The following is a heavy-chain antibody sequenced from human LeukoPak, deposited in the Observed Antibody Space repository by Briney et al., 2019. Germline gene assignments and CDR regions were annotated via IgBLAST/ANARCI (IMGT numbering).Heavy chain of an antibody. CDR3: ARTHCSSTSCFYFDY. CDR1: GGSISSSNW. D-gene: IGHD2-2*01. J-gene: IGHJ4*02. V-gene: IGHV4-4*02. Sequence: SETLSLTCAVSGGSISSSNWWSWVRPPPGKGLEWLGEIHHSGNTNYSPSLKSRVTISEDRSKNQFSLKLSSVTAADTAVYFCARTHCSSTSCFYFDYWGQGSLVTVSS. CDR2: IHHSGNT.